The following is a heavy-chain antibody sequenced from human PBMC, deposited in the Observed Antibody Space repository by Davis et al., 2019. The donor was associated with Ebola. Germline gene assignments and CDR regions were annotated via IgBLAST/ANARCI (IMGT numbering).Heavy chain of an antibody. CDR2: IDPSDSYT. CDR3: ARVRRQYQLPVYYYYMDV. Sequence: GESLKISCKGSGYSFTSYWIGWVRQMPGKGLEWMGRIDPSDSYTNYSPSFQGHVTISADKSISTAYLQWSSLKASDTAMYYCARVRRQYQLPVYYYYMDVWGKGTTVTVSS. D-gene: IGHD2-2*01. CDR1: GYSFTSYW. V-gene: IGHV5-10-1*01. J-gene: IGHJ6*03.